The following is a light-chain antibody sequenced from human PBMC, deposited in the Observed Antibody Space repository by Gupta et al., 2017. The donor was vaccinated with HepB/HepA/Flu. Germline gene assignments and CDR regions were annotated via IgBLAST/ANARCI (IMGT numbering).Light chain of an antibody. V-gene: IGLV8-61*01. J-gene: IGLJ2*01. CDR1: SGSVSINYY. Sequence: QTVVTQEPSFSVSPGGTVTLTCGLSSGSVSINYYPSWYQQIPGQAPRTLIYSTNTRSSGAPVRFSGSILGSKAALTITGARAEDESDYYCVLYMGNGISVFGGGTKLTVI. CDR2: STN. CDR3: VLYMGNGISV.